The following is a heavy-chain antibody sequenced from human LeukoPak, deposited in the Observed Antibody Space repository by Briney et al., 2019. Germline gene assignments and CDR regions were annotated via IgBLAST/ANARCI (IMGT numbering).Heavy chain of an antibody. Sequence: GGSLRLSCAASGFTFSSYAMHWVRQAPGKGLEWVAVISYDGSNKYYADSVKGRFTISRDNSKNTLYLQMNSLRAEDTAVYCCARAVATTDWNFDYWGQGTLVTVSS. CDR2: ISYDGSNK. D-gene: IGHD5-24*01. CDR1: GFTFSSYA. V-gene: IGHV3-30-3*01. CDR3: ARAVATTDWNFDY. J-gene: IGHJ4*02.